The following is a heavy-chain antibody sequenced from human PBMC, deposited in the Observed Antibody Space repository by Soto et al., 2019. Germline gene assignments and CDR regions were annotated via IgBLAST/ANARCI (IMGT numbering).Heavy chain of an antibody. CDR1: GFTFSNAW. Sequence: EVQLVESGGDLVKPGGSLRLSCAASGFTFSNAWMNWVRQAPGKGLEWVGRIKSKTDGGTIDYAAPVKGRFTISRDDSESALYLQMNGLNTEDTAVYYCTTESTTVLDYWGQGTLVTVSS. V-gene: IGHV3-15*07. CDR3: TTESTTVLDY. CDR2: IKSKTDGGTI. J-gene: IGHJ4*02. D-gene: IGHD4-17*01.